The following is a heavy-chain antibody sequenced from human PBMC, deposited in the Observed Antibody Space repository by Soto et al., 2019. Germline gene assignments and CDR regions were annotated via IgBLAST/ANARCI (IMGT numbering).Heavy chain of an antibody. J-gene: IGHJ2*01. Sequence: GASVKVSCKASGGTFSSYAISWVRQAPGQGLEWMGGIIPIFGTANYAQKFQGRVTITADESTSTAYMELSSLRSEDTAVYYCARDRRLLPHWYFDLWGRGTLVTVSS. V-gene: IGHV1-69*13. CDR3: ARDRRLLPHWYFDL. CDR2: IIPIFGTA. D-gene: IGHD2-21*02. CDR1: GGTFSSYA.